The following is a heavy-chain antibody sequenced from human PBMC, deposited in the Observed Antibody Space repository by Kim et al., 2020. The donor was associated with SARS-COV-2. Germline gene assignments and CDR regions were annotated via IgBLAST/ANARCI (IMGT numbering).Heavy chain of an antibody. CDR2: INHSGST. CDR1: GGSFSGYY. V-gene: IGHV4-34*01. D-gene: IGHD6-13*01. Sequence: SETLSLTCAVYGGSFSGYYWSWIRQPPGKGLEWIGEINHSGSTNYNPSLKSRVTISVDTSKNQFSLKLSSVTAADTAVYYCARGISLIAAAGRFDYWGQG. CDR3: ARGISLIAAAGRFDY. J-gene: IGHJ4*02.